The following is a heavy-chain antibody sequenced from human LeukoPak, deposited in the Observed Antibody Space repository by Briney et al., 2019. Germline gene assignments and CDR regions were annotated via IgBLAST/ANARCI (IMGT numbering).Heavy chain of an antibody. V-gene: IGHV4-59*01. D-gene: IGHD2-21*01. CDR2: IHYTGST. J-gene: IGHJ5*02. CDR3: ARGSRGGDPRAFDP. Sequence: PSETLSLTCTVSGGSISSYYWSWIRQPPRKGLEWIGYIHYTGSTNYNPSLKSRVTISVDTSKNQFSLKLSSVTAADTAVYYCARGSRGGDPRAFDPWGQGTLVTVSS. CDR1: GGSISSYY.